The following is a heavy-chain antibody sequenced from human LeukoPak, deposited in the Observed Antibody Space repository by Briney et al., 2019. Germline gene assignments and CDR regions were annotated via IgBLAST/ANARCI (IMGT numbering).Heavy chain of an antibody. Sequence: ASVKVSCKASGYTFTGYYMHWVRQAPGQGLEWMGRINPNSGGTNYTQKFQARVTMTRDTSISTAYMELSRLRSDDTAVHSPAGPIVRGAVDYWGQGTLVTVSS. CDR2: INPNSGGT. J-gene: IGHJ4*02. V-gene: IGHV1-2*06. CDR1: GYTFTGYY. CDR3: AGPIVRGAVDY. D-gene: IGHD3-10*01.